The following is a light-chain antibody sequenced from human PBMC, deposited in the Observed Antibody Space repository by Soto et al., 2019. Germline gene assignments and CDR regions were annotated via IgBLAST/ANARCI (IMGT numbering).Light chain of an antibody. V-gene: IGLV3-25*03. CDR2: KDS. CDR1: ALPKQY. J-gene: IGLJ3*02. Sequence: SYELTQPPSVSVSPGQTARITCSGDALPKQYAYWYQQKPGQAPVLVIYKDSERPSGIPERFSGSSSGTTVTLTISGVQAEDEADYYCQSADSSGTSWVFGGETNLTVL. CDR3: QSADSSGTSWV.